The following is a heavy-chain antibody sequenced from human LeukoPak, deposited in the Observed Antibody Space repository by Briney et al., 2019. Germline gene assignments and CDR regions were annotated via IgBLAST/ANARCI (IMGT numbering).Heavy chain of an antibody. Sequence: GGCLRLFCAASGFTFSLDWMHWVRQAPGKGLVWVSRISDDGSITTYADSVQGRFTISRENAKSTVFLQKNSLRVEDTAIYFCERRYYEYNVYDRHFDFWGQGILVTVSS. CDR1: GFTFSLDW. D-gene: IGHD5/OR15-5a*01. J-gene: IGHJ4*02. CDR2: ISDDGSIT. V-gene: IGHV3-74*03. CDR3: ERRYYEYNVYDRHFDF.